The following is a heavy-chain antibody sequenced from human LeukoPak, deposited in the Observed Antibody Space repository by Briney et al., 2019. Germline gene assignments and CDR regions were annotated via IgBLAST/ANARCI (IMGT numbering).Heavy chain of an antibody. CDR1: GGSISSNY. D-gene: IGHD5-18*01. J-gene: IGHJ4*02. Sequence: PSETLSLTCTVSGGSISSNYWSWIRQPPGKGLEWIGYIYSGVSTNYNPSLKSRVAISADTYKNQFSLKLSSVTAADTAVYYCARLHGTAMVFDYWGQGTLVTVSS. CDR3: ARLHGTAMVFDY. CDR2: IYSGVST. V-gene: IGHV4-59*08.